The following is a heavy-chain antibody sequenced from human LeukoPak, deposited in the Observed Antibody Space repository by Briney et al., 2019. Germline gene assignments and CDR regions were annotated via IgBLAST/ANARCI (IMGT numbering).Heavy chain of an antibody. D-gene: IGHD4-17*01. V-gene: IGHV1-69*13. CDR2: IIPIFGTA. Sequence: GASVKVSCKASGGTFSSYAISWVRQAPGQGLEWMGGIIPIFGTANYAQKFQGRVTITADESTSTAYMELSSLRSEDTAVYYCARDNGYGDYEGYFDYWGQGTLVTVSS. J-gene: IGHJ4*02. CDR3: ARDNGYGDYEGYFDY. CDR1: GGTFSSYA.